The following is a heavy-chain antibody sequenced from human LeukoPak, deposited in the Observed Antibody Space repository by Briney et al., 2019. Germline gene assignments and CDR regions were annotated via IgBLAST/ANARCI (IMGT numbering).Heavy chain of an antibody. CDR3: AKGRMRQLGSPINSYNWFDP. CDR2: ISGSGGST. Sequence: QPGGSLRLSCAASGFTFSSYGMHWVRQAPGKGLEWVSAISGSGGSTYYADSVKGRFTISRDNSKNTLYLQMNSLRAEDTAVYYCAKGRMRQLGSPINSYNWFDPWGQGTLVTVSS. V-gene: IGHV3-23*01. J-gene: IGHJ5*02. CDR1: GFTFSSYG. D-gene: IGHD6-6*01.